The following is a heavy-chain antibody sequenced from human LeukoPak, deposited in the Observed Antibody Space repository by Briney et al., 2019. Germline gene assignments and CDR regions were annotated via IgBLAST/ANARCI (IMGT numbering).Heavy chain of an antibody. CDR2: INHSGSS. V-gene: IGHV4-34*01. Sequence: ASETLSLTCAVYGESFSGYYWSWIRQPPGKGLEWIGEINHSGSSKYNPSLKSRVTISVDTSKNQFSLKLNSVSAADTAVYCCARRPRDNVNYDGPSGLDYWGQGTRVTVSS. CDR3: ARRPRDNVNYDGPSGLDY. CDR1: GESFSGYY. J-gene: IGHJ4*02. D-gene: IGHD4-23*01.